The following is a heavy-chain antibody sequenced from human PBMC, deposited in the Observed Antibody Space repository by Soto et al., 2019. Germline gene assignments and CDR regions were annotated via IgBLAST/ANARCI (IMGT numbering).Heavy chain of an antibody. CDR2: LYTGGTT. CDR1: GASVSRYY. V-gene: IGHV4-4*07. D-gene: IGHD6-19*01. CDR3: ARARAVAGTFDY. Sequence: SETLSLTCTVSGASVSRYYWSWIRQPAGKGLEWIGRLYTGGTTHYNPSLKGRVTMSVDTSKNQFSLKLNSVTAADTAVYYCARARAVAGTFDYWGQGTLVTVYS. J-gene: IGHJ4*02.